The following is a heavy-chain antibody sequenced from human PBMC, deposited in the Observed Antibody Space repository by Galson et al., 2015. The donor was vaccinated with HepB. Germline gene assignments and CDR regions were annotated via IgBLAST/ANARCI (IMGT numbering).Heavy chain of an antibody. Sequence: SLRLSCAASGFTFSSYGMHWVRQAPGKGLEWVAVISYDGSNKYYADSVKGRFTISRDNSKNTLYLQMNSLRAEDTAVYYCAKTVGYYDSSGYHDYWGQGTLVTVSS. CDR3: AKTVGYYDSSGYHDY. CDR1: GFTFSSYG. D-gene: IGHD3-22*01. CDR2: ISYDGSNK. J-gene: IGHJ4*02. V-gene: IGHV3-30*18.